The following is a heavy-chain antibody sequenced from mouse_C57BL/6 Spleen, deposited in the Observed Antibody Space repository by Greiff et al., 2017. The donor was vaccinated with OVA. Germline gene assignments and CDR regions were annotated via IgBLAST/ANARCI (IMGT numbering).Heavy chain of an antibody. V-gene: IGHV1-50*01. CDR1: GYTFTSYW. J-gene: IGHJ2*01. Sequence: QVQLQQPGAELVKPGASVKLSCKASGYTFTSYWLQWVKQRPGQGLAWIGEIDPSDSYTNYNQKFKGKATLTVDTASSTAYMQLSSLTSEDSAVYYCANYHEDDWGQGTTLTVSS. CDR3: ANYHEDD. CDR2: IDPSDSYT.